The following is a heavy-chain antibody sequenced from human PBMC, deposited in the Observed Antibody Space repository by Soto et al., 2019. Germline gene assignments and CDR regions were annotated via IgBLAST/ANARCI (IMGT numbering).Heavy chain of an antibody. D-gene: IGHD4-17*01. Sequence: VGSLRLSCAASGFTFSSYAMSWVRQAPGKGLEWVSAISGSGGSTYYADSVKGRFTISRDNSKNTLYLQMNSLRAEDTAVYYCAKGLDYGDYAPFDYWGQGTLVTVSS. V-gene: IGHV3-23*01. J-gene: IGHJ4*02. CDR1: GFTFSSYA. CDR2: ISGSGGST. CDR3: AKGLDYGDYAPFDY.